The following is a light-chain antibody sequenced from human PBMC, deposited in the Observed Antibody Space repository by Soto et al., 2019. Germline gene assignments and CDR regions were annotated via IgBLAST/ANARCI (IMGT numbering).Light chain of an antibody. V-gene: IGLV2-14*03. J-gene: IGLJ1*01. CDR3: SSWTSGATYV. CDR2: DVN. CDR1: SSDVGAYNY. Sequence: QSVLTQPASGSGFPGQSITISCAGTSSDVGAYNYVSWYQHHPGKAPKLMIYDVNNRPSGDSNRFSGSKSGNTASLTISGLQAKDEADYYCSSWTSGATYVFGSGTKVTVL.